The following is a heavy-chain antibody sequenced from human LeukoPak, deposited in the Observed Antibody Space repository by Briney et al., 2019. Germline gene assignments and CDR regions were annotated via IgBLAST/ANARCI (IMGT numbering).Heavy chain of an antibody. CDR3: AKDTWFGEQRGDY. V-gene: IGHV1-46*01. CDR2: INPSDGVI. CDR1: GYTFTRYY. J-gene: IGHJ4*02. Sequence: ASVKVSCKASGYTFTRYYMHWVRQAPGQGLEWMGIINPSDGVIDYAQKFQDRVTMTRDTSTSTVYMELSSLRSEDTAVYYCAKDTWFGEQRGDYWGQGTLVTVSS. D-gene: IGHD3-10*01.